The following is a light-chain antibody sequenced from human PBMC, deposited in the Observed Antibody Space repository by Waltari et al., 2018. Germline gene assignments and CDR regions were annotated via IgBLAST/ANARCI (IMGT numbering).Light chain of an antibody. CDR2: AAS. CDR3: QNHERLPAT. Sequence: EIVLTQSPGTLSLSPGERATLSCRASQSVSKYLAWYQQRPGQAPRLLIYAASTRATGIPDRLSGSVSGTDFILTISRLEPEDFAVYYCQNHERLPATFGQGTKVEIK. V-gene: IGKV3-20*01. CDR1: QSVSKY. J-gene: IGKJ1*01.